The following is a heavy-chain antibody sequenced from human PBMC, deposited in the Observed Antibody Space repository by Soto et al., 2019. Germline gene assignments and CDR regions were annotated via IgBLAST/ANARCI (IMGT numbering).Heavy chain of an antibody. J-gene: IGHJ4*02. CDR2: IKSKTDGGTT. CDR1: GFSFSNVW. CDR3: SFQESTTVTMFEY. D-gene: IGHD4-17*01. Sequence: EVQLVESGGGLVKPGGSLRLSCAASGFSFSNVWMSWVRQAPGKGLEWVGRIKSKTDGGTTDYAAPVKGRFTISIDDSKTTLYLQMNSMKTEDAAVYYCSFQESTTVTMFEYWGQGTLVTVSS. V-gene: IGHV3-15*01.